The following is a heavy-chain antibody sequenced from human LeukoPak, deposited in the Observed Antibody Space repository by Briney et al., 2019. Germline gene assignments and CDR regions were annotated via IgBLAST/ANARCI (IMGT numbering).Heavy chain of an antibody. J-gene: IGHJ3*02. V-gene: IGHV4-30-2*01. CDR3: ARGYYDFWSGYYKDAFDI. Sequence: SETLSLTCAVSGGSISSGGYSWSWIRQPPGKGLEWIGYIYHSGSTYYNPSLKSRVTISVDTSKNQFSLKLSSVTAADTAVYYCARGYYDFWSGYYKDAFDIWGQGTMVTVSS. D-gene: IGHD3-3*01. CDR1: GGSISSGGYS. CDR2: IYHSGST.